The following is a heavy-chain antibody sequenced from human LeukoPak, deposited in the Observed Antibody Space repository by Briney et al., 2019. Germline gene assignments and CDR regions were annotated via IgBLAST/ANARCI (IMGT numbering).Heavy chain of an antibody. V-gene: IGHV1-69*04. D-gene: IGHD5-18*01. CDR3: ARGSVDTAIVIVMTGQNDAFGL. J-gene: IGHJ3*01. CDR1: VGILSSYA. Sequence: SLKASCKAAVGILSSYANSWVRQAPAQELEWMGRIIPILAIANYAQKFQGRATITADKYTSTANMEMSSLRSEDTLVYYCARGSVDTAIVIVMTGQNDAFGLWGQGTMVTVSS. CDR2: IIPILAIA.